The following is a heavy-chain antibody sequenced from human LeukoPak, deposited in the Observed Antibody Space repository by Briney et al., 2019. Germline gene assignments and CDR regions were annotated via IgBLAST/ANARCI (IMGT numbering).Heavy chain of an antibody. CDR3: ARALRYFDWSFDY. CDR2: TYYRSKWYN. D-gene: IGHD3-9*01. V-gene: IGHV6-1*01. CDR1: GDSVSSNSAA. Sequence: SQTLSLTCAISGDSVSSNSAAWNRIRQSPSRGLEWLGRTYYRSKWYNDYAVSVKSRITINPDTSKNQFSLQLNSVTPEDTAVYYCARALRYFDWSFDYWGQGTLVTVSS. J-gene: IGHJ4*02.